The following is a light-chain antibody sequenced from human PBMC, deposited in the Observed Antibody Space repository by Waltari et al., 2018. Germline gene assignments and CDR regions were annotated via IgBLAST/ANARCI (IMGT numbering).Light chain of an antibody. J-gene: IGKJ2*01. CDR1: QSATNY. CDR3: QQYSKWPPFT. CDR2: GAS. Sequence: EIVMTQSPATLSVSPGETATLSCRASQSATNYLAWYQQKPGQAPRLLIIGASTRATRVPARFSDRRSGTAFTLTISSLQSEDSGVYFCQQYSKWPPFTLGQGTNLEI. V-gene: IGKV3-15*01.